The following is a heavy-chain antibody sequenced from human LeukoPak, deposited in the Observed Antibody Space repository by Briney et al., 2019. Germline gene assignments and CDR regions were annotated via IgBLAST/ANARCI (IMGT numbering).Heavy chain of an antibody. V-gene: IGHV4-39*07. J-gene: IGHJ6*03. CDR3: AREAYYDFWSGSPNNYYYYMDG. CDR2: IYYSGST. Sequence: KPSETLSLTCTVSGGSISSSSYYWGWIRQPPGKGLEWIGSIYYSGSTYYNPSLKSRVTISVDTSKNQFSLKLSSVTAADTAVYYCAREAYYDFWSGSPNNYYYYMDGWGKGTTVTVSS. CDR1: GGSISSSSYY. D-gene: IGHD3-3*01.